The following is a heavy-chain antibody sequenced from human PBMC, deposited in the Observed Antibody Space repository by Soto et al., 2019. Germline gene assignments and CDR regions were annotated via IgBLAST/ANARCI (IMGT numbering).Heavy chain of an antibody. J-gene: IGHJ6*02. CDR2: ISGSGGST. Sequence: EVQLVESGGGLVQPGRSLRLSCAASGFTFDDYAMHWVRQAPGKGLEWVSGISGSGGSTYYADSVKGRFTISRDNSKNTLYLQMNSLRAEDSAVYYCANPYYDSVDYYYYYGMDVWGQGTTVTVSS. CDR3: ANPYYDSVDYYYYYGMDV. V-gene: IGHV3-23*04. D-gene: IGHD3-22*01. CDR1: GFTFDDYA.